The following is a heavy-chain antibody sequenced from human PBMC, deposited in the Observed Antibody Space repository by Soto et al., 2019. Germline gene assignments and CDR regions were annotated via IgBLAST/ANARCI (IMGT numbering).Heavy chain of an antibody. V-gene: IGHV1-8*01. Sequence: ASVKVSCKASVYTFRTYDFNWVRQAPGQGREWMGWMNPNSGNTDYAQKFRGRVSMTRNTSISTVYMELSNLRSEDTALYFCARRKERSGPNYFDLWGQGTLVTVSS. CDR1: VYTFRTYD. D-gene: IGHD6-25*01. CDR3: ARRKERSGPNYFDL. CDR2: MNPNSGNT. J-gene: IGHJ4*02.